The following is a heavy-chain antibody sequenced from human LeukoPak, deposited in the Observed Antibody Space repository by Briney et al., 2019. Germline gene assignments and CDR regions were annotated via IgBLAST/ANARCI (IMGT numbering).Heavy chain of an antibody. D-gene: IGHD2-21*02. Sequence: SQTLSLTCAISGDSVSSNTAAWNWTRQSPSRGLEWLGRAYYRSTWHHDYAESVKNRMTINPDTYKNQFSLHLTSVTPEDTAVYYCAREVDIVGATAVNFDFWGPGTLVTVSS. V-gene: IGHV6-1*01. CDR3: AREVDIVGATAVNFDF. CDR1: GDSVSSNTAA. J-gene: IGHJ4*02. CDR2: AYYRSTWHH.